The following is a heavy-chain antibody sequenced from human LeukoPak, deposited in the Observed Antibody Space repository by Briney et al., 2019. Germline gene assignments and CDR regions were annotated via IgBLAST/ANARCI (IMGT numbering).Heavy chain of an antibody. CDR3: ARVSLYGMDV. CDR2: ISSSSSTI. Sequence: PGGSLRLPCAASGFTFSSYSMNWVRQAPGKGPEWVSYISSSSSTIYYADSVKGRFTISRDNAKNSLYLQMNSLRAEDTAVYYCARVSLYGMDVWGQGTTVTVSS. V-gene: IGHV3-48*01. J-gene: IGHJ6*02. CDR1: GFTFSSYS.